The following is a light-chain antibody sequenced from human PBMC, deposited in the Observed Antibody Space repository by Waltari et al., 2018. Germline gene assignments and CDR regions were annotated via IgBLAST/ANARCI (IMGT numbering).Light chain of an antibody. CDR2: KAS. CDR1: QSISSW. V-gene: IGKV1-5*03. CDR3: QQYNTYYT. Sequence: DVQMTQSHSTLSASVGDTVTITCRASQSISSWLDWYQQKAGKAPKLLIYKASTLESGVPSRFSGSGSGTEFTLTISSLQPDDLATYYCQQYNTYYTFGQGTILEIK. J-gene: IGKJ2*01.